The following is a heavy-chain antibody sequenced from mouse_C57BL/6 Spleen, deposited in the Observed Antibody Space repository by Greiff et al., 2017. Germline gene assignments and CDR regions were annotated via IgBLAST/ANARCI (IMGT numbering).Heavy chain of an antibody. CDR2: INPGSGGT. J-gene: IGHJ2*01. CDR3: ARPYVTTVVAPYY. Sequence: LQESGAELVRPGTSVKVSCKASGYAFTNYLIEWVKQRPGQGLAWIGVINPGSGGTNYNEKFKGKATLTADKSSSTAYMQLSSLTSEDSAVYFCARPYVTTVVAPYYWGQGTTLTVSS. D-gene: IGHD1-1*01. CDR1: GYAFTNYL. V-gene: IGHV1-54*01.